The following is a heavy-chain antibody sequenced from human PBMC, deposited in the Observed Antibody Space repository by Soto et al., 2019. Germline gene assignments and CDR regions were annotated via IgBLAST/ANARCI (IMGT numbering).Heavy chain of an antibody. V-gene: IGHV4-4*02. CDR1: GGSISNSNW. D-gene: IGHD3-22*01. CDR3: ARDKIDYYYSSGYRRDAFDI. Sequence: SETLSLTCAVFGGSISNSNWWTWVRQPPGKGLDWIGEIFHSGSTNYNSSLMGRVTISVDKANNQFSLKLSSVTAADTAVYYCARDKIDYYYSSGYRRDAFDIWGQGTMVTVSS. CDR2: IFHSGST. J-gene: IGHJ3*02.